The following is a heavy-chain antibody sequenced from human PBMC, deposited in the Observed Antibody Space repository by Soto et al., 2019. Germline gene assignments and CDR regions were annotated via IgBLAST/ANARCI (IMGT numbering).Heavy chain of an antibody. D-gene: IGHD3-3*01. CDR3: AKDHVPYYDFWSGYPPDNWFDP. J-gene: IGHJ5*02. CDR2: ISGSGGST. V-gene: IGHV3-23*01. CDR1: GFTFSSYA. Sequence: GSLRLSCAASGFTFSSYAMSWVRQAPGKGLEWVSAISGSGGSTYYADSVKGRFTISRDNSKNTLYLQMNSLRAEDTAVYYCAKDHVPYYDFWSGYPPDNWFDPWGQGTLVTVSS.